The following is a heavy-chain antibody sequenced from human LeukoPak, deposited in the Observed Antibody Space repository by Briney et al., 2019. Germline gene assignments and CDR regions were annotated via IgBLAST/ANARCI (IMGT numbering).Heavy chain of an antibody. CDR1: GFTFSSYA. D-gene: IGHD3-3*01. V-gene: IGHV3-30-3*01. CDR3: ARSITIFGVVIAAGVDY. Sequence: GGSLRLFCAASGFTFSSYAMHWVRQAPGKGLEWVAVISYDGSNKYYADSVKGRFTISRDNSKNTLYLQMNSLRAEDTAVYYCARSITIFGVVIAAGVDYWGQGTLVTVSS. CDR2: ISYDGSNK. J-gene: IGHJ4*02.